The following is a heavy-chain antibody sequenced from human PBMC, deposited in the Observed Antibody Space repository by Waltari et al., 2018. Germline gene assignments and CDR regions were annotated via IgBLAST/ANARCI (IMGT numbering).Heavy chain of an antibody. CDR3: AKDRAFRSHAEYFQH. Sequence: QVQLVESGGGVVQPGGSLRLSCAASGFTFSSYGMHWVRQALGKGLEWVSFLRYDVSNQYYADSLKGRFTISRDNSKNTLYLQMNSLRAEDTALYYCAKDRAFRSHAEYFQHWGQGTLVTVSS. V-gene: IGHV3-30*02. D-gene: IGHD3-16*01. CDR1: GFTFSSYG. J-gene: IGHJ1*01. CDR2: LRYDVSNQ.